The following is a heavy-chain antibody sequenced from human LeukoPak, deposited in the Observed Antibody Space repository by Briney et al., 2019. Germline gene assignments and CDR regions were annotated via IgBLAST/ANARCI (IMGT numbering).Heavy chain of an antibody. Sequence: GGSLRLSCAASGFTVSSNYVSWVRQAPGKGLEGVSVIYSGGSTYYADSVKGRFTISRDNSKNTLYLQMNSLRIEDTAVFYCAKGPKQLVFVRGYYFDDWGQGTLVTVSS. CDR3: AKGPKQLVFVRGYYFDD. J-gene: IGHJ4*02. CDR1: GFTVSSNY. V-gene: IGHV3-53*05. D-gene: IGHD6-13*01. CDR2: IYSGGST.